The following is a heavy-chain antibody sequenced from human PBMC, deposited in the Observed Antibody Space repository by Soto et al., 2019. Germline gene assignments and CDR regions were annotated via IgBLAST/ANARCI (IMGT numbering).Heavy chain of an antibody. Sequence: EVQLVESGGGLVQPGRSLRLSCAASGFTFDDYAMHWVRKAPGKGLEWVSGISWNSGSIGYADSVKGRFTISRDNAKNSLYLQMNSLRAEDTALYYCAKDYYFDYWGQGTLVTVSS. CDR1: GFTFDDYA. CDR3: AKDYYFDY. V-gene: IGHV3-9*01. J-gene: IGHJ4*02. CDR2: ISWNSGSI.